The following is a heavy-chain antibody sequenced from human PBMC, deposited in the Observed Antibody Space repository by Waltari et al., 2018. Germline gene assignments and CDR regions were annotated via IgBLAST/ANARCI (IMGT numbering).Heavy chain of an antibody. V-gene: IGHV3-30*03. CDR1: GFTFSSYG. CDR2: ISYDGSNK. J-gene: IGHJ4*02. Sequence: QVQLVESGGGVVQPGRSLRLSCAASGFTFSSYGMHWVRQAPGKGLEWVAVISYDGSNKYYADSVKGRFTISRDNAKNSLYLQMNSLRAEDTAVYYCARVPSGYHYWGQGTLVTVSS. CDR3: ARVPSGYHY. D-gene: IGHD3-3*01.